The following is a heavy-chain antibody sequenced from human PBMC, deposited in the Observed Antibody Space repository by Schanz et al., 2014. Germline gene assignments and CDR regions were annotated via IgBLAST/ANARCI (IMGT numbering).Heavy chain of an antibody. D-gene: IGHD3-10*01. V-gene: IGHV1-24*01. CDR3: ATAEDASGSYGLPACGV. J-gene: IGHJ6*02. Sequence: QVHLVQSGAEVKKPGASVRVSCKVSGNNLSKLSMHWVRQAPGKGLEWMGGFDVEEAETLPAQRFQGRVTMTEDTSSETAYMELRSLRYEDTAIYYCATAEDASGSYGLPACGVWGQGTTVIVSS. CDR1: GNNLSKLS. CDR2: FDVEEAET.